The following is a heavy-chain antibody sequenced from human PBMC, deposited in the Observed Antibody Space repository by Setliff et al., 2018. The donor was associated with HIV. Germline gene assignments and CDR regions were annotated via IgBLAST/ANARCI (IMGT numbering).Heavy chain of an antibody. J-gene: IGHJ6*03. Sequence: SETLSLTCTVSGGSISSYYWSWIRQPPGKGLEWIGNIHSSGSTNYNPSLKSRVTISVDTSKNKFSLQLNSVTPEDTAVYYCARGGDWDDNYYMDVWG. CDR3: ARGGDWDDNYYMDV. CDR2: IHSSGST. V-gene: IGHV4-4*09. D-gene: IGHD1-1*01. CDR1: GGSISSYY.